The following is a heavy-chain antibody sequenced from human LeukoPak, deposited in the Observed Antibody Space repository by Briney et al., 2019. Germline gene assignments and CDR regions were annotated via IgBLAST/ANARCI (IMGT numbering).Heavy chain of an antibody. J-gene: IGHJ4*02. CDR2: ISASGANR. V-gene: IGHV3-23*01. Sequence: GGSLRLSCAASGFTFSSYAMSWVRQAPGKGLEWVSGISASGANRYYADSVKGRFTISRDNSRDTLSVQINSLRAEDTAVYYCAKLQSVVIPAAMLGFDYWGQGILVTVSS. CDR1: GFTFSSYA. D-gene: IGHD2-2*01. CDR3: AKLQSVVIPAAMLGFDY.